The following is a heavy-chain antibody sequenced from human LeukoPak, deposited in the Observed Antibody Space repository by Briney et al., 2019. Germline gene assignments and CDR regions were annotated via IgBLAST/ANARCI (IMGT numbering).Heavy chain of an antibody. Sequence: GGSLRLSCSASGFTFSSYAMSWVRQAPGKGLEWVSAISGSGGSAYYADSVKGRFTISRDNSKNTLYLQMNSLRAEDTAVYYCANGLFRRFLEWLFDYWGQGTLVTVSS. CDR2: ISGSGGSA. V-gene: IGHV3-23*01. CDR1: GFTFSSYA. CDR3: ANGLFRRFLEWLFDY. D-gene: IGHD3-3*01. J-gene: IGHJ4*02.